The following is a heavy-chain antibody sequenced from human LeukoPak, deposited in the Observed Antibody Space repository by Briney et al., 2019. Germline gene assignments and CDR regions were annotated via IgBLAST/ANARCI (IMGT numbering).Heavy chain of an antibody. Sequence: SVKVSCKASGQPFPNYHFQWVRKAPGQGVEWMGAVYATGGVAINTQTFPVRVTMTRDTSTGTVYMELSSLRFEDTAIYYCATEAPRSYYFDYWGQGIQVTVSS. CDR1: GQPFPNYH. CDR2: VYATGGVA. CDR3: ATEAPRSYYFDY. V-gene: IGHV1-46*01. J-gene: IGHJ4*02.